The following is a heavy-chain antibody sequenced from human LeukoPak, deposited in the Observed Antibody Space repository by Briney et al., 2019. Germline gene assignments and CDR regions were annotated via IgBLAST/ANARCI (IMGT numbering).Heavy chain of an antibody. J-gene: IGHJ6*02. D-gene: IGHD3-3*01. CDR1: GYTFTSYY. Sequence: ASVKVSCKASGYTFTSYYMHWVRQAPGQGLEWMGIINPSGGSTSYAQKFQGRVTMTRDTSTSTVYMELSSLRSEDTAVYYCARERDDFWSGYYSRSCMDVWGQGTTVTVSS. CDR3: ARERDDFWSGYYSRSCMDV. V-gene: IGHV1-46*01. CDR2: INPSGGST.